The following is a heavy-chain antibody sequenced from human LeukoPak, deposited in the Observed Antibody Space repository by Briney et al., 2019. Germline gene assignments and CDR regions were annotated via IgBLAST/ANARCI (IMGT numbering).Heavy chain of an antibody. CDR2: ISGTGGRT. Sequence: GGSLRLSCAASGFTFSNYAMSWVRQAPGKGLEWVSDISGTGGRTYYADSVKGRFTISRDNSKNTLYLQMNSLRIEDTAMYYCARVGAMTDDYWGQGTLVTVSS. CDR3: ARVGAMTDDY. D-gene: IGHD2-2*01. CDR1: GFTFSNYA. V-gene: IGHV3-23*01. J-gene: IGHJ4*02.